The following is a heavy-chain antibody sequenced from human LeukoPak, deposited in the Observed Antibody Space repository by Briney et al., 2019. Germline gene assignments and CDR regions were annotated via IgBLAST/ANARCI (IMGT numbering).Heavy chain of an antibody. V-gene: IGHV1-58*02. CDR2: VVVGSGNT. CDR1: GFTFTSSA. CDR3: AALFSRGGGNSPIDY. J-gene: IGHJ4*02. Sequence: SVKVSCKASGFTFTSSAMQWVRQARGQRLEWIGWVVVGSGNTNYAQKFQERVTITRDMSTSTAYMELSSLRSEDTAVYYCAALFSRGGGNSPIDYWGQGTLVTVSS. D-gene: IGHD4-23*01.